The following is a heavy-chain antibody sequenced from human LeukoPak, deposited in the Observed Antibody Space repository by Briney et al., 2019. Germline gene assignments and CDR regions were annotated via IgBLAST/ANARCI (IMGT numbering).Heavy chain of an antibody. D-gene: IGHD6-6*01. CDR2: ISSSSSYI. CDR3: ARDEGGEYSSSEGTFDI. J-gene: IGHJ3*02. Sequence: PGGSLRLSCAASGFIFSSYSMNWVRQAPGKGLEWVSSISSSSSYIYYADSVRGRFTISRDNAKNSLYLQMNSLRAEDTAVYYCARDEGGEYSSSEGTFDIWGQGTMVTVSS. CDR1: GFIFSSYS. V-gene: IGHV3-21*01.